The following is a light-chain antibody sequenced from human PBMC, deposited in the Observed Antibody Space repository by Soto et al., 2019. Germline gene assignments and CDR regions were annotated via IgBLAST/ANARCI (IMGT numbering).Light chain of an antibody. V-gene: IGLV2-14*01. CDR1: SSDIGGYNY. Sequence: QSALTQPASVSGSPGQSITISCIGTSSDIGGYNYVSWYQQHPGKAPKLIIYGVSKRPSGVSDRFSGSKSGNTASLTISGLRAEDEADYYCDSYTSSSTYVFGTGTKLTVL. CDR2: GVS. J-gene: IGLJ1*01. CDR3: DSYTSSSTYV.